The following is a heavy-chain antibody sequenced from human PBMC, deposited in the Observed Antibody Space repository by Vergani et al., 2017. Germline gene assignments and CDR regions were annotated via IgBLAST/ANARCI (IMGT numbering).Heavy chain of an antibody. CDR2: ISWNSGSI. CDR3: ANFLWLHPFDY. CDR1: GFTFDDYA. J-gene: IGHJ4*02. V-gene: IGHV3-9*01. Sequence: VQLVESGGGVVQPGRSLRLSCAASGFTFDDYAMHWVRQAPGKGLEWVSGISWNSGSIGYADSVKGRFTISRDNAKNSLYLQMNSLRAEDTAVYYCANFLWLHPFDYWGQGTLVTVSS. D-gene: IGHD2-21*01.